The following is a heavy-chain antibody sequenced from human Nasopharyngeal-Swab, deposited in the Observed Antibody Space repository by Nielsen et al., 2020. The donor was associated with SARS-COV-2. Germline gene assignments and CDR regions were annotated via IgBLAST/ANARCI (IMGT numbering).Heavy chain of an antibody. CDR3: ARTDSSGYYPVTYYYYGMDV. V-gene: IGHV3-30-3*01. Sequence: WIRQPPGKGLEWVAVISYDGSNKYYADSVKGRFTISRDNSKNTLYLQMNSLRAEDTAVYYCARTDSSGYYPVTYYYYGMDVWGQGTTVTVSS. CDR2: ISYDGSNK. D-gene: IGHD3-22*01. J-gene: IGHJ6*02.